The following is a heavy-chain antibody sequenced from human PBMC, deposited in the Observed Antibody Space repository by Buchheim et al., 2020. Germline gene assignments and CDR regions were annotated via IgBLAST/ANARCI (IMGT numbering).Heavy chain of an antibody. CDR3: ARGGSWDEGDN. J-gene: IGHJ4*02. Sequence: EVQLVESGGGLVQPGGSLRLSCSASGFTFSRYWMHWVRQAPGKGLVWVSRIVGDGRTTSYADSVQGRFSILRDNAKKTLYLQMNSLRAEDTAVYYCARGGSWDEGDNWGQGTL. D-gene: IGHD1-26*01. CDR2: IVGDGRTT. V-gene: IGHV3-74*01. CDR1: GFTFSRYW.